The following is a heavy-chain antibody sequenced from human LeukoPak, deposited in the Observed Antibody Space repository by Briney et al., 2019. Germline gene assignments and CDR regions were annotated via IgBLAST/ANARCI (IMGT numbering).Heavy chain of an antibody. J-gene: IGHJ4*02. D-gene: IGHD6-19*01. Sequence: SETLSLTCAVYGGSFSGYYWSWIRQPPGKGLEWIGEINHSGSTNYNPSLKSRVTISVDTSKNQFSLKLSSVTAADTAVYYCARDDPNIAVAGTGFDYWGQGTLVTVSS. V-gene: IGHV4-34*01. CDR2: INHSGST. CDR1: GGSFSGYY. CDR3: ARDDPNIAVAGTGFDY.